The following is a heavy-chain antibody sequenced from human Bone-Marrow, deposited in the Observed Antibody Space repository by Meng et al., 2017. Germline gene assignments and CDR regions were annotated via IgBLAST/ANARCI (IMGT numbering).Heavy chain of an antibody. CDR2: IDPKSGDT. J-gene: IGHJ4*02. CDR3: VRDEDISAAGKLFGDY. CDR1: GYNFPDYW. Sequence: QVQLVKSGAEVKKPGASVKVSCKPTGYNFPDYWLHWVRRAPGQGLEWMGRIDPKSGDTHYAQRFQGRVTMTGDTSISTAYMELSGLRSDDTAMYYCVRDEDISAAGKLFGDYWGQGTLVTVSS. D-gene: IGHD6-13*01. V-gene: IGHV1-2*06.